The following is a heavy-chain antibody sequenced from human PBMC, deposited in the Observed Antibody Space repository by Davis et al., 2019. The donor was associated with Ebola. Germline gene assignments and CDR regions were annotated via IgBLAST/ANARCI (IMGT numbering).Heavy chain of an antibody. J-gene: IGHJ4*02. CDR2: IYYSGST. CDR3: ARETYNFDGSASGQFDS. Sequence: SETLSLTCTVSGDSISSGDYYWTWIRQHPEKGLAWMGYIYYSGSTYYDPSLQSRVSMSVDTSKNQFSLKLNSVTAADTAVYYCARETYNFDGSASGQFDSWGQGVVVTVSS. V-gene: IGHV4-31*03. D-gene: IGHD3-22*01. CDR1: GDSISSGDYY.